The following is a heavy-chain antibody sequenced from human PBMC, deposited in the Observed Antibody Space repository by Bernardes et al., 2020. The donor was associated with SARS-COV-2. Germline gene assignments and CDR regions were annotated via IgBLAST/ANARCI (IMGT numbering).Heavy chain of an antibody. D-gene: IGHD6-6*01. CDR3: VRGYSTSFS. CDR2: IKPDGSEK. Sequence: GGSLRLSCAASGFTFSDYWMHWVRQAPGKGLEWVANIKPDGSEKYYEDSVKGRFTISRDNTKNTLLLQMNSLRAGDTALYYCVRGYSTSFSWGQGTLVTVSS. CDR1: GFTFSDYW. V-gene: IGHV3-7*04. J-gene: IGHJ5*02.